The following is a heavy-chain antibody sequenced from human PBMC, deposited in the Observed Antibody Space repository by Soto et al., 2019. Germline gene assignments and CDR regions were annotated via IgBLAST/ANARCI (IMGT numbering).Heavy chain of an antibody. J-gene: IGHJ4*02. CDR2: FDPEDGET. CDR3: ATGAAVVVVAATPFGY. D-gene: IGHD2-15*01. CDR1: GYTLTELS. Sequence: ASVKVSCKVSGYTLTELSMHWVRQAPGKGLEWMGGFDPEDGETIYAQKFQGRVTMTEDTSTDTAYMELSSLRSEDTAVYYCATGAAVVVVAATPFGYWGQGTLVTVSS. V-gene: IGHV1-24*01.